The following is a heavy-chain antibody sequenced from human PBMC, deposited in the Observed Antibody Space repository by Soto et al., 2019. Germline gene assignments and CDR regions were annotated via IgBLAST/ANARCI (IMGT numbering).Heavy chain of an antibody. CDR2: ISGSGGST. Sequence: EVQLLESGGGLVQPGGSLRLSCAASGFTFSSYAMSWVRQAPGKGLEWVSAISGSGGSTYYADSVKGRFTISKDNSKNTLYLQMNSLRAEDTAVYYCAKSKRIAAAGNYYYGMVVWGQGTTVTVSS. D-gene: IGHD6-13*01. CDR1: GFTFSSYA. V-gene: IGHV3-23*01. CDR3: AKSKRIAAAGNYYYGMVV. J-gene: IGHJ6*02.